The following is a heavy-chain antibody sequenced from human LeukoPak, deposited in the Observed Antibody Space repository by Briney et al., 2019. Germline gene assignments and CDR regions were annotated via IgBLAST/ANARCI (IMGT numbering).Heavy chain of an antibody. J-gene: IGHJ3*02. CDR3: ARDSSVIFAFDT. V-gene: IGHV3-11*01. D-gene: IGHD2-21*01. Sequence: GGSLRLSCAASGFTFSDYYMSWIRQAPGKGLEWVSYISSSGSTIYYADSVKGRFTISRDNAKNSLYLQMNSLRAEDTALYYCARDSSVIFAFDTWGQGTMVTVSS. CDR1: GFTFSDYY. CDR2: ISSSGSTI.